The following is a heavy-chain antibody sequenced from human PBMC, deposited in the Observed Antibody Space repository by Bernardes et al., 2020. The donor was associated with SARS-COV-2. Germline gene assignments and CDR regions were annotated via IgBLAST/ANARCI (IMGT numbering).Heavy chain of an antibody. Sequence: ASVKVSCKASGYTFTYYYMHWVRQAPGQGLEWMGIIDPSGGSTRYAQKFQGRVTMNRDTSTSTVYMELSSLRSEDTAVYYCARAASEWYGMDVWCQGTTVTVSS. V-gene: IGHV1-46*01. J-gene: IGHJ6*02. CDR2: IDPSGGST. CDR1: GYTFTYYY. D-gene: IGHD3-3*01. CDR3: ARAASEWYGMDV.